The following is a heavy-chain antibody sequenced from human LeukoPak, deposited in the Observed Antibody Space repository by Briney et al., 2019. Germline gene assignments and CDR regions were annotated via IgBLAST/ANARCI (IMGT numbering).Heavy chain of an antibody. CDR2: IKEDGSEK. CDR3: ARRTGYFYLDDSFDF. J-gene: IGHJ3*01. V-gene: IGHV3-7*01. D-gene: IGHD3/OR15-3a*01. Sequence: PGGSLRLSCAASGFTFNSYAMTWVRQAPGKGLEWVANIKEDGSEKYFVDSVKGRFIISRDNAKNLLYLQMNSLRAEDTAVYFCARRTGYFYLDDSFDFWGQGTMVTVSS. CDR1: GFTFNSYA.